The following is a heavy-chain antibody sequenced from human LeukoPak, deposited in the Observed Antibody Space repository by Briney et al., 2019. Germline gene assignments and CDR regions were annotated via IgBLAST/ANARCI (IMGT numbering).Heavy chain of an antibody. CDR2: IGTAGDT. Sequence: GGSLRLSCAASGFTFSSYDMHWVRQATGKGLEWVSAIGTAGDTYYPGSVKGRFTISRENAKNSLYLQMNSLRAEDTAVYYCARAIWPWDAFDIWGQGTMVTVSS. D-gene: IGHD3-16*01. J-gene: IGHJ3*02. V-gene: IGHV3-13*01. CDR3: ARAIWPWDAFDI. CDR1: GFTFSSYD.